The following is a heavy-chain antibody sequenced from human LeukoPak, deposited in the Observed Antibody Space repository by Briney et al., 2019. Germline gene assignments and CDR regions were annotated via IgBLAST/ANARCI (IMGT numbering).Heavy chain of an antibody. J-gene: IGHJ5*02. V-gene: IGHV4-59*01. CDR2: VHFSGTT. CDR1: RGSTNNYY. CDR3: ARASSRRASFDP. D-gene: IGHD2-2*01. Sequence: SETLSLTCTVSRGSTNNYYWSWIRQPPGKGLEWIGYVHFSGTTSYNPSLKSRVFISLNQSKKQFSLRVTSVTAADTAVYCCARASSRRASFDPWGQGALVTVSS.